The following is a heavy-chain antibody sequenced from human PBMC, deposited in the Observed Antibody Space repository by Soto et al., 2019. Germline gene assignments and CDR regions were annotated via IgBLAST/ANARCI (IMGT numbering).Heavy chain of an antibody. V-gene: IGHV1-69*04. Sequence: GASVKVSCKASGGTFSSYTISWVRQAPGQGLEWMGRIIPILGIANYAQKFQGRVTITADKSTSTAYMELSSLRSEDTAVYYCARDAAYCGGDCPSDYWGQGTLVTVSS. J-gene: IGHJ4*02. D-gene: IGHD2-21*01. CDR2: IIPILGIA. CDR1: GGTFSSYT. CDR3: ARDAAYCGGDCPSDY.